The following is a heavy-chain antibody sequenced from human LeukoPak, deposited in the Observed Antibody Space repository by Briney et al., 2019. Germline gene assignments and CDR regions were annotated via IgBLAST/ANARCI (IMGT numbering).Heavy chain of an antibody. J-gene: IGHJ3*02. CDR1: GFTFSSYA. D-gene: IGHD2-21*01. CDR2: ISGSGGST. Sequence: GGSLRLSCAASGFTFSSYAMSWVRQAPGKGLEWVSAISGSGGSTYYADSVKGRFTISRDNSKNTLYLQVNSLRAEDTAVYYCAKDFDCGGDCYIGAFDIXGQGTMVTVS. CDR3: AKDFDCGGDCYIGAFDI. V-gene: IGHV3-23*01.